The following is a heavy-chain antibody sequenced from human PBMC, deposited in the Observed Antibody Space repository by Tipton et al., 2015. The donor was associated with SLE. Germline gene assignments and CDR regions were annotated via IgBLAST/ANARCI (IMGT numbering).Heavy chain of an antibody. CDR2: IYYSGST. J-gene: IGHJ5*02. D-gene: IGHD1-26*01. CDR3: ARQWERRRGWFDP. Sequence: TLSLTCTVFGGSISSSSYYWGWIRQPPGKGLEWIGSIYYSGSTYYNPSLKSRVTISVDTSKNQFSLKLSSVTAADTVVYYCARQWERRRGWFDPWGQGTLVTVSS. CDR1: GGSISSSSYY. V-gene: IGHV4-39*01.